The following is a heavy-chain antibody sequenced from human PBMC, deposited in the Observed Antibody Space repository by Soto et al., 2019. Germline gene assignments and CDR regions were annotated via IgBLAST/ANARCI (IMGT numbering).Heavy chain of an antibody. CDR1: GYTLTELS. CDR2: FDPEDGET. D-gene: IGHD4-4*01. J-gene: IGHJ6*02. Sequence: GASVKVSCKVSGYTLTELSMHWVRQAPGKGLEWMGGFDPEDGETIYAQKFQDRVTMTEDTSTDTAYMELSSLRSEDTAVYYCAKEQYYSSSYGMDVWGQGTTVTVSS. CDR3: AKEQYYSSSYGMDV. V-gene: IGHV1-24*01.